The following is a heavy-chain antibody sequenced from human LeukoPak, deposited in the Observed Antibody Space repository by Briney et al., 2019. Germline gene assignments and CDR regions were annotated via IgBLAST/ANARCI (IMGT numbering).Heavy chain of an antibody. D-gene: IGHD6-19*01. Sequence: ASVKVSCKASGYTFTSYGISWVRQAPGQGLEWMGWISAYNGNTNYAQKLQGRVTMTTDTSTSTAYMELRRLRSDDTAVYYCARSMRLVKEYYFDYWGQGTLVTVSS. J-gene: IGHJ4*02. V-gene: IGHV1-18*01. CDR1: GYTFTSYG. CDR3: ARSMRLVKEYYFDY. CDR2: ISAYNGNT.